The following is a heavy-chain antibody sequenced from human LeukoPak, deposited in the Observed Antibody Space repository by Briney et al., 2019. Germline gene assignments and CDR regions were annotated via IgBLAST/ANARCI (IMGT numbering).Heavy chain of an antibody. Sequence: ASVKVSCKASGGTFSSYAISWVRQAPGQGLEWMGGIIPIFGTANYAQKFQGRVTITADESTSTAYVELSSLRSEDTAVYYCARDLWYYDYVWGSYRFGPNFDYWGQGTLVTVSS. CDR1: GGTFSSYA. V-gene: IGHV1-69*13. J-gene: IGHJ4*02. CDR2: IIPIFGTA. CDR3: ARDLWYYDYVWGSYRFGPNFDY. D-gene: IGHD3-16*02.